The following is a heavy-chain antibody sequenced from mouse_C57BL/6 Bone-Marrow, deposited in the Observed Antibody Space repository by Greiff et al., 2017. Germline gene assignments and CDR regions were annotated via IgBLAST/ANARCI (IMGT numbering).Heavy chain of an antibody. CDR2: IHPNSGST. CDR1: GYTFTSYW. CDR3: AREGRGPWYFDV. D-gene: IGHD3-3*01. J-gene: IGHJ1*03. V-gene: IGHV1-64*01. Sequence: QVQLQQPGAELVKPGASVKLSCKASGYTFTSYWMHWVKQRPGQGLEWIGMIHPNSGSTNYNEKFKSKATLTVDKSSSTAYMQLSSLTSEDSAVYYCAREGRGPWYFDVWGTGTTVTVSS.